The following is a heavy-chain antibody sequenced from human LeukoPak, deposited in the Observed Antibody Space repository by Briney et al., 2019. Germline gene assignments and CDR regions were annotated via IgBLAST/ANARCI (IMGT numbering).Heavy chain of an antibody. Sequence: GGSLRLSCAASGVTLSSYAMSWARQAPGKGLEWVSGISSSGSGGNTYYADSVKGRFAISRDSSKNTLFLHMNTLRAEDTAVYYCVRGPFWSGYFDLWGQGTLVTVSS. CDR3: VRGPFWSGYFDL. V-gene: IGHV3-23*01. J-gene: IGHJ5*02. D-gene: IGHD3-3*01. CDR2: ISSSGSGGNT. CDR1: GVTLSSYA.